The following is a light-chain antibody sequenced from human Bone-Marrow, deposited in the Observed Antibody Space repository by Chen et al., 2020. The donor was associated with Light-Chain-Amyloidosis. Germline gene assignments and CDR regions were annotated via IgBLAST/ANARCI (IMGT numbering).Light chain of an antibody. J-gene: IGLJ1*01. Sequence: QPALTHPPSVSGSPGQPITIPCTGTSGDVGTYNYVSWYQQHPGKAPKVMIYAVSNRPSGVSNRFSGSKSGNTASLTISGLQAEDEADYYCSSFTSSSSYVFGPGTKVTVL. CDR1: SGDVGTYNY. V-gene: IGLV2-14*01. CDR3: SSFTSSSSYV. CDR2: AVS.